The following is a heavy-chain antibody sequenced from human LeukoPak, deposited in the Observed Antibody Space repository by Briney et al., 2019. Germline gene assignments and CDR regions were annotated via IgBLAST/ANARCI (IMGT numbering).Heavy chain of an antibody. V-gene: IGHV1-46*01. CDR2: INPSGGST. D-gene: IGHD3-10*01. CDR1: GYTFSSYY. J-gene: IGHJ5*02. CDR3: ARDGGITMVRGVVLPGGWFDP. Sequence: ASVKVSCKASGYTFSSYYMHWVRQAPGEGLEWMGIINPSGGSTSFAQKFQGRVTMTRDTSTNTVYMELTSLRSEDTAVYYCARDGGITMVRGVVLPGGWFDPWGQGTLVTVSS.